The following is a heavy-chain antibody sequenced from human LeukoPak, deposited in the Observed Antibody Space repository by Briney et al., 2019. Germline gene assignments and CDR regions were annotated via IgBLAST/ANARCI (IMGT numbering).Heavy chain of an antibody. D-gene: IGHD1-26*01. V-gene: IGHV4-59*08. J-gene: IGHJ4*02. CDR3: ARLIVGATGADY. CDR1: GGSISSYY. Sequence: SETLSLTCTVSGGSISSYYWSWIRQPPGKGLEWIGYIYYSGSTNYNPSLKSRVTISVDTSKNQFSLKLSSVTAADTAVYHCARLIVGATGADYWGQGTLVTVSS. CDR2: IYYSGST.